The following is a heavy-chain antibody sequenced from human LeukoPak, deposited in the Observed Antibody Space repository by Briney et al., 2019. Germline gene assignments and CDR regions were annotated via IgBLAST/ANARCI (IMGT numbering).Heavy chain of an antibody. D-gene: IGHD5-18*01. CDR1: GCTFTSYD. J-gene: IGHJ4*02. CDR2: MNPNSGNT. V-gene: IGHV1-8*01. CDR3: ARGGRGYSYGLLRVFDY. Sequence: GASVKVSCKASGCTFTSYDINWVRQATGQGLEWMGWMNPNSGNTGYAQKFQGRVTMTRNTSISTAYMELSSLRSGDTAVYYCARGGRGYSYGLLRVFDYWGQGTLVTVSS.